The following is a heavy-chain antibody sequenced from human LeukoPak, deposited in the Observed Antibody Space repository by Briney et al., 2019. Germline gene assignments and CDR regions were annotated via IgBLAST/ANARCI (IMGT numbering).Heavy chain of an antibody. CDR2: INPSGGST. V-gene: IGHV1-46*01. CDR3: AREVPGCSGGSCYSGHFDY. J-gene: IGHJ4*02. D-gene: IGHD2-15*01. CDR1: GYTFTSYY. Sequence: ASVKVSCKASGYTFTSYYMHWVRQAPGQGLEWMGIINPSGGSTSYAQKFQGRVTMTRDMSTSTVYTELSSLRSEDTAVYYCAREVPGCSGGSCYSGHFDYWGQGTLVTVSS.